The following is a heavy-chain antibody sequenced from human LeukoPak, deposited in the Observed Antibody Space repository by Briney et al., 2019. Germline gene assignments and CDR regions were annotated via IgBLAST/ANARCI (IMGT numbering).Heavy chain of an antibody. CDR3: ARDVTMIVVDNWFDP. Sequence: PGGSLRLSCAASGFTFSSYGMHWVRQAPGKGLEWVAVIWYDGSNKYYADSVKGRFTISRDNSKNTLYLQMNSLRAEDTAVYYCARDVTMIVVDNWFDPWGQGTLVTVSS. V-gene: IGHV3-33*08. J-gene: IGHJ5*02. D-gene: IGHD3-22*01. CDR2: IWYDGSNK. CDR1: GFTFSSYG.